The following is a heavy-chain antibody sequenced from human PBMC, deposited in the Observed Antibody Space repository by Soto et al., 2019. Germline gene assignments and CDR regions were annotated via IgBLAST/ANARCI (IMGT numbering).Heavy chain of an antibody. D-gene: IGHD3-3*01. V-gene: IGHV3-23*01. Sequence: GGSLRLSCAASGFTFSSYAMSWVRQAPGKGLEWVSAISGSGGSTYYADSVKGRFTISRDNSKNTLYLQMNSLRAEDTAVYYCAKTSYYDFWSGYSVDYWCHVTLVTVSS. CDR2: ISGSGGST. CDR1: GFTFSSYA. CDR3: AKTSYYDFWSGYSVDY. J-gene: IGHJ4*01.